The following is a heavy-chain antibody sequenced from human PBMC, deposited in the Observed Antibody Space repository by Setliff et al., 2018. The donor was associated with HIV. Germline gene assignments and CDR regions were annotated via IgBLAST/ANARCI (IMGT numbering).Heavy chain of an antibody. V-gene: IGHV4-61*02. J-gene: IGHJ4*02. CDR3: AQMSISASVYFDY. CDR2: IYTSGNM. CDR1: GGSISRGSYY. D-gene: IGHD2-21*01. Sequence: SETLSLTCTVSGGSISRGSYYWSWIRQPAGKGLEWIGRIYTSGNMIYNPSLKSRVTMSADTSRNQLSLRLKSVTAADTAVYFCAQMSISASVYFDYWGQGTLVTVSS.